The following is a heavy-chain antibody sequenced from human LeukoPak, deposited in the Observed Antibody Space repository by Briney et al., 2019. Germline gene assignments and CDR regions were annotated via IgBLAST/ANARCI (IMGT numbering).Heavy chain of an antibody. CDR2: INPNSVGT. V-gene: IGHV1-2*02. CDR3: ARVLGPTVLRFLEWSY. CDR1: GYTFIGYY. Sequence: ASVKVSCKASGYTFIGYYMHWVRQAPGQGLEWMGWINPNSVGTNYAQKFQGRVTMTRDTSISTAYMELSRLRYDDTAVYYCARVLGPTVLRFLEWSYWGQGTLVTVSS. D-gene: IGHD3-3*01. J-gene: IGHJ4*02.